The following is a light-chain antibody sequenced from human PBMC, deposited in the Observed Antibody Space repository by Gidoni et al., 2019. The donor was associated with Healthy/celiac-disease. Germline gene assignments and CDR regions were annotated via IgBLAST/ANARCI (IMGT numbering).Light chain of an antibody. V-gene: IGLV3-27*01. CDR1: VLAKKY. J-gene: IGLJ3*02. Sequence: SYELTQPSPLSVSPGQPARITRSGDVLAKKYARWFQQKPGQAPVLVIYKDSERPSGIPERFSGSSSGTTVTLTISGAQVEDEADYYCYSAADNKVFGGGTKLTVL. CDR2: KDS. CDR3: YSAADNKV.